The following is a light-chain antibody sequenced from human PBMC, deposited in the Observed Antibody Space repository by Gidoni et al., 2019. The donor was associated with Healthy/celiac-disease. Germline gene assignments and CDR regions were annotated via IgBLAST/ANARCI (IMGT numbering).Light chain of an antibody. CDR3: QQYYSTPWT. CDR1: QGISIS. V-gene: IGKV1-NL1*01. Sequence: DIQMTQSPSSLSASVGDRVTITFRASQGISISLAWYQQKPGKSPKLLLYAASRLESGVPSRFSGSGSGTDYTLTISSLQPEDFATYYCQQYYSTPWTFGQGTKVEIK. CDR2: AAS. J-gene: IGKJ1*01.